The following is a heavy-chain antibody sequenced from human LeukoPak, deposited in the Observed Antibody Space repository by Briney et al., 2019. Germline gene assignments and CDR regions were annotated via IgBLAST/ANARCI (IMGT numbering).Heavy chain of an antibody. CDR2: IYYSGST. V-gene: IGHV4-30-4*01. J-gene: IGHJ5*02. D-gene: IGHD3-10*01. CDR3: ARRMSMVRGVIITRWFDP. CDR1: GGSISNGDYY. Sequence: SQTLSLTCTVSGGSISNGDYYWSWIRQPPGKGLEWIGYIYYSGSTYYNPSLKSRVTISVDTSKNQFSLKLSSVTAADTAVYYCARRMSMVRGVIITRWFDPWGQGTLVTVSS.